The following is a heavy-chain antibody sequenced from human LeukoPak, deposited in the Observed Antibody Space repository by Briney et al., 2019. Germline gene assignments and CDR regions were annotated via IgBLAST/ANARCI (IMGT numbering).Heavy chain of an antibody. V-gene: IGHV1-2*04. D-gene: IGHD1-20*01. CDR2: INPNSGGT. CDR1: GYTFTGYY. Sequence: ASVTVSCKASGYTFTGYYMHWVRQAPGQGLEWMGWINPNSGGTNYAQKFQGWVTMTRDTSISTAYMELSRLRSDDTAVYYCARGGITGTTGDNWFDPWGQGTLVTVSS. J-gene: IGHJ5*02. CDR3: ARGGITGTTGDNWFDP.